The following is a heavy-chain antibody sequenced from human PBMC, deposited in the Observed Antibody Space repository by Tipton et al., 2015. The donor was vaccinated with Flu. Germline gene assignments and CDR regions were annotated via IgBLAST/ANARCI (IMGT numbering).Heavy chain of an antibody. V-gene: IGHV3-7*03. CDR1: GFIFSAYW. J-gene: IGHJ4*02. D-gene: IGHD2-21*02. Sequence: SLRLSCAASGFIFSAYWMTWVRQAPGKGLEWVANINQDGSVKYFVDSVKGRFTISRDNARNSLYLQMNSLRAEDTAVYYCVRQIGGGDCYWGQGTLVTVSS. CDR2: INQDGSVK. CDR3: VRQIGGGDCY.